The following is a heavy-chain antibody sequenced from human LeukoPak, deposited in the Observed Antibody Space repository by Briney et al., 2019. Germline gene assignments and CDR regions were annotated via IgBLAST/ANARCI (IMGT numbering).Heavy chain of an antibody. D-gene: IGHD3-22*01. J-gene: IGHJ3*02. CDR3: ARGPYSYDSSGAFDI. Sequence: SETLSLTCSVSGGSIRSYYWSWIRQPPGKGLEWIGYIYYSGSTNYNPSLKSRVTISVDTSKNQSSLKLSSVTAADTAVYFCARGPYSYDSSGAFDIWGQGTMVTVSS. CDR1: GGSIRSYY. CDR2: IYYSGST. V-gene: IGHV4-59*08.